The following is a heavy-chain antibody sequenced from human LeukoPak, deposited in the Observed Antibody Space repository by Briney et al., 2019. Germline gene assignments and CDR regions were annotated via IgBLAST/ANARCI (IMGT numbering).Heavy chain of an antibody. D-gene: IGHD5-12*01. J-gene: IGHJ4*02. V-gene: IGHV3-7*01. CDR2: INQGGSVQ. CDR3: ARVEYSGWNLEY. Sequence: GGSLTLSWAPSGLTFRSYWMSWVRQAPGKGLEWVANINQGGSVQYYMDSVKGRFTISRDDAKNSLYVQMNSLRDEDTAVYYCARVEYSGWNLEYWGQGTLVTVSS. CDR1: GLTFRSYW.